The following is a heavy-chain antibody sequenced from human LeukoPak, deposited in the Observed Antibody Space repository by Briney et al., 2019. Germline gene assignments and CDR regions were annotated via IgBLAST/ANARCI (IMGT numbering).Heavy chain of an antibody. J-gene: IGHJ6*03. CDR3: ARKRGRRYSWGNYYYYYMDV. Sequence: SETLSLTCAVYGGSFSGYYWSWIRQPPGKGLEWIGEINHSGSTNYNPSLKSRVTISVDTSKNQFSLKLSSVTAADTAVYYCARKRGRRYSWGNYYYYYMDVWGKGTTVTVSS. D-gene: IGHD5-18*01. V-gene: IGHV4-34*01. CDR1: GGSFSGYY. CDR2: INHSGST.